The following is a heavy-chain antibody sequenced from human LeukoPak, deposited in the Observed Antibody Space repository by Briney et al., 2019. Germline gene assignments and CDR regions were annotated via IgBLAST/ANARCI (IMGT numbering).Heavy chain of an antibody. CDR1: GYTFTSYG. D-gene: IGHD2-15*01. CDR3: ARDGYCSGGSCSYYYGMDV. V-gene: IGHV1-18*01. J-gene: IGHJ6*02. Sequence: GASVKDSCKAAGYTFTSYGISWVRQAPGQGLEWMGGISAYNGNTNYAQKLQGRVTMTTDTSTSTAYMELRSLRSDDTAVYYCARDGYCSGGSCSYYYGMDVWGQGTTVTVSS. CDR2: ISAYNGNT.